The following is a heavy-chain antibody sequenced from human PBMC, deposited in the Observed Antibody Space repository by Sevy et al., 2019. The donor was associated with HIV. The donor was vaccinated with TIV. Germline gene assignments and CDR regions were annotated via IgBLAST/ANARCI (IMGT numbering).Heavy chain of an antibody. Sequence: ASVKVSCKASGYSFTSYGISWVRQAPGQGLEWMGWISTLNVNTNNPQKFQGRVTMTTDTSTSTAYRELRSLRSDDTAVYYCARDDCSSLSCHGSLLYWGQGTLVTDSS. CDR1: GYSFTSYG. CDR3: ARDDCSSLSCHGSLLY. J-gene: IGHJ4*02. D-gene: IGHD2-2*01. V-gene: IGHV1-18*01. CDR2: ISTLNVNT.